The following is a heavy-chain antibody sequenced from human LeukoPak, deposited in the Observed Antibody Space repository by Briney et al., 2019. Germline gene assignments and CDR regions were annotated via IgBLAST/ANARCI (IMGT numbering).Heavy chain of an antibody. D-gene: IGHD3-22*01. V-gene: IGHV3-23*01. J-gene: IGHJ4*02. Sequence: GGSLRLSCTVSGFTFNSYAMSWVRQAPGEGLEWVSSISGNGDDTYHADSVKGRFTISRDNSKNTLHLQMNILRAKVTAVYYFARDPPAQLGCYDSSGYSFDYWGQGTLVTVSS. CDR2: ISGNGDDT. CDR1: GFTFNSYA. CDR3: ARDPPAQLGCYDSSGYSFDY.